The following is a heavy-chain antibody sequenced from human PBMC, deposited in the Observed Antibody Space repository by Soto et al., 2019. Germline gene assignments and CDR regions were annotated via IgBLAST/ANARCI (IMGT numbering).Heavy chain of an antibody. Sequence: QVQLVQSGAEVKKPGSSVKVSCKASGGTFSSYAISWVRQAPGQGLEWMGGIIPIFGTANYAQKFQGRVTIPADQSTITAYMELSSLRSEDTAVYYCASGKDTYYDSSGYYLRDNWFDPWGQGTLVTVSS. CDR3: ASGKDTYYDSSGYYLRDNWFDP. CDR2: IIPIFGTA. CDR1: GGTFSSYA. D-gene: IGHD3-22*01. V-gene: IGHV1-69*12. J-gene: IGHJ5*02.